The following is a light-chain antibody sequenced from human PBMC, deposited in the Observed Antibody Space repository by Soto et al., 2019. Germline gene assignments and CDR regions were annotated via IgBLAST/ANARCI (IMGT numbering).Light chain of an antibody. CDR3: LQDYTYPRT. CDR1: QAIRND. J-gene: IGKJ1*01. Sequence: AMQLTQAPSSLSAFVGDRITITCRASQAIRNDLGWYQQKPGNAPKLLIYAASNLESGVPSRFSGSGSGTEFTLTISSLQPEDFATYYCLQDYTYPRTFGQGTKVEIK. V-gene: IGKV1-6*01. CDR2: AAS.